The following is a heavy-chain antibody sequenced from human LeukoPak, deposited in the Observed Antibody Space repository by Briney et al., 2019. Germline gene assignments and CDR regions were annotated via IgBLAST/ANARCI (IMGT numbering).Heavy chain of an antibody. D-gene: IGHD2-15*01. CDR3: ARQVLVIADTPVRAFDI. CDR2: IYHSGST. J-gene: IGHJ3*02. Sequence: PSETLSLTCTVSGDSISSSFYYWGWIRQPPGKGLEWIGSIYHSGSTYYNPSLKSRVTISVDTSKNQFSLRLKSATAADTAVYYCARQVLVIADTPVRAFDIWGQGTMVIVSS. CDR1: GDSISSSFYY. V-gene: IGHV4-39*01.